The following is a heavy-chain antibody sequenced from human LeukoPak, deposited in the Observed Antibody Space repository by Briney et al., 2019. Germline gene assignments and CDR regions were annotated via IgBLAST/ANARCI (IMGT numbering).Heavy chain of an antibody. CDR3: AKVGITMVRGPYYFDY. CDR1: GFTFSSYA. V-gene: IGHV3-23*01. D-gene: IGHD3-10*01. CDR2: ISGSGGST. J-gene: IGHJ4*02. Sequence: PRGSLRLSCAASGFTFSSYAMSWVRQAPGKGLEWVSAISGSGGSTYYADSVKGRFTISRDNSKNTLYLQMNSLRAEDTAVYYCAKVGITMVRGPYYFDYWGQGTLVTVSS.